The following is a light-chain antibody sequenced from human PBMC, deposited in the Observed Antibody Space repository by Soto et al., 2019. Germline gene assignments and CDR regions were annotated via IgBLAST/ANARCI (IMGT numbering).Light chain of an antibody. CDR1: KSDIGVYDF. J-gene: IGLJ1*01. Sequence: QSALTQPPSASGSPGQSVTISCTGTKSDIGVYDFVSWYQHHPGKAPRLIIYEVVQRPSGVPDRFSGSKSGNTASLTVPGLQAADEADYFCKSYAGSNTYVFGSGTKVTVL. CDR2: EVV. V-gene: IGLV2-8*01. CDR3: KSYAGSNTYV.